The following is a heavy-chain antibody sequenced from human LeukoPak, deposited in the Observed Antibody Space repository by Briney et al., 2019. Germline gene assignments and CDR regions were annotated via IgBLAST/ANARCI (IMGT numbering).Heavy chain of an antibody. CDR3: ARVMVREVFLPLY. CDR1: GYTFTSYA. J-gene: IGHJ4*02. V-gene: IGHV1-3*01. Sequence: ASVKVSCKASGYTFTSYAMHWVRQAPGQRLEWMGWINAGNGNTKYSQKFQGRVTITRDTSASTAYMELSSLRSKDTAVYYCARVMVREVFLPLYWGQGTLVTVSS. D-gene: IGHD3-10*01. CDR2: INAGNGNT.